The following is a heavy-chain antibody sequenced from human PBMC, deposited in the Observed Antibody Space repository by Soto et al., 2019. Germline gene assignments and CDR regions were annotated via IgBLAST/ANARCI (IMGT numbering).Heavy chain of an antibody. CDR1: GFTFNSFA. CDR2: IGGSGTST. D-gene: IGHD2-8*01. CDR3: AKTIMGSFWAGDS. V-gene: IGHV3-23*01. Sequence: EVQLSESGGGLVQPGGSLRLSCAASGFTFNSFAISWVRQAPGKGLEWVSGIGGSGTSTFYADSVKGRFTISRDNSKNTLYLQMNSLRDEDTAVYYCAKTIMGSFWAGDSWGQGILVTVSS. J-gene: IGHJ4*02.